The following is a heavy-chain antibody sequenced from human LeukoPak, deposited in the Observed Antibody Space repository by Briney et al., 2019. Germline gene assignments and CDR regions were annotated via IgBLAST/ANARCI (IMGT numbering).Heavy chain of an antibody. CDR3: ARELYSGSYNY. CDR1: GFTFSNYE. V-gene: IGHV3-48*03. Sequence: GGSLRLSCAASGFTFSNYEMNWVRQAPGKGLEWVSHISSSGSTIFYADSVKGRFTISRDNAKNSLYLQMNSLRAEDTAVYYCARELYSGSYNYWGQGTLLTVSS. CDR2: ISSSGSTI. J-gene: IGHJ4*02. D-gene: IGHD1-26*01.